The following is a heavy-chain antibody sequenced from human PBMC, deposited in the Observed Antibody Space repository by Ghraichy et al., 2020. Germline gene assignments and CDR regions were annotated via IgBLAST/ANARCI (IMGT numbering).Heavy chain of an antibody. CDR3: ARGCSSTSCFDSFDY. CDR1: GFTVSSNY. CDR2: IYSGGST. V-gene: IGHV3-53*04. J-gene: IGHJ4*02. Sequence: GGSLRLSCAASGFTVSSNYMSWVRQAPGKRLEWVSVIYSGGSTYYADSVKGRFTISRHNSKNTLYLQMNSLRAEDTAVYYCARGCSSTSCFDSFDYWGQGTLVTVSS. D-gene: IGHD2-2*01.